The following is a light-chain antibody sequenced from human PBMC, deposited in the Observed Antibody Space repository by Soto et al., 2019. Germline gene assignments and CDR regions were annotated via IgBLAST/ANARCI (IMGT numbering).Light chain of an antibody. CDR2: GAS. J-gene: IGKJ4*01. CDR1: QSVSSSY. V-gene: IGKV3-20*01. Sequence: EIVLTQSPGTLSLSPGERATLSCRASQSVSSSYLAWYQQKPGQAPRLLIYGASSRATGIPDRFSGSGSGTDFSTPISRLEPEDFAVYYCQQYGSSPPLTFGGGTKVEIK. CDR3: QQYGSSPPLT.